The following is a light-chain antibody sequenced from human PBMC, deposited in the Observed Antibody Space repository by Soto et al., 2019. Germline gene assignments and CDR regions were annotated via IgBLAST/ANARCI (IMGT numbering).Light chain of an antibody. CDR1: QSVSSN. Sequence: DIVLTQSPATLSVFAGERATLSCRASQSVSSNLAWYQQKPGQAPRLLIYGASTRATGIPARFSGSGSGTEFTLTISSLQSEDFAVYYCQQYNNWPQTFGQGTKV. J-gene: IGKJ1*01. V-gene: IGKV3-15*01. CDR3: QQYNNWPQT. CDR2: GAS.